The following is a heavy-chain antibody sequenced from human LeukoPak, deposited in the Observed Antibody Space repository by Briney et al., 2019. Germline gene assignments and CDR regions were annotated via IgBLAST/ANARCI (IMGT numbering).Heavy chain of an antibody. Sequence: ASVKVSCKASGYTFTSYGISWVRQASGQGLEWMGWISAYNGNTNYAQKLQGRVTMTTDTSTSTAYMELRSLRSDDTAVYYCARDRWQHLAGDYWGQGTLVTVSS. CDR3: ARDRWQHLAGDY. J-gene: IGHJ4*02. D-gene: IGHD6-13*01. CDR2: ISAYNGNT. V-gene: IGHV1-18*01. CDR1: GYTFTSYG.